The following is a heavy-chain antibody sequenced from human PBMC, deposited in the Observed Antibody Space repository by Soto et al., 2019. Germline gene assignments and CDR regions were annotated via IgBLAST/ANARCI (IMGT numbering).Heavy chain of an antibody. D-gene: IGHD3-9*01. J-gene: IGHJ4*02. CDR2: ISGGGGST. CDR3: AKTETFNGYYNAFDY. CDR1: GFSFAGYA. Sequence: GGSLRLSCAASGFSFAGYALTWVRLAPGKGLEWVASISGGGGSTYYADSVKGRFSIPRDNSNRMVYLQMGSLTAGDTAVYYCAKTETFNGYYNAFDYWGQGTRVTVSS. V-gene: IGHV3-23*01.